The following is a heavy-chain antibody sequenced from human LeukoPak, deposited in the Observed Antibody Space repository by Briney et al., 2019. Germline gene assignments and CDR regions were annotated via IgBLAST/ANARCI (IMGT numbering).Heavy chain of an antibody. CDR2: TYYRSTWYN. V-gene: IGHV6-1*01. Sequence: SQTLSLTCAISGDSVSSNSVTWNWIRQSPSRGLEWLGRTYYRSTWYNGYAVSVRGRITVNPDTSKNQFSLHLNSVTPEDTAVYYCARRLTQYDCFDPWGRGILVTVSS. J-gene: IGHJ5*02. CDR3: ARRLTQYDCFDP. D-gene: IGHD2-2*01. CDR1: GDSVSSNSVT.